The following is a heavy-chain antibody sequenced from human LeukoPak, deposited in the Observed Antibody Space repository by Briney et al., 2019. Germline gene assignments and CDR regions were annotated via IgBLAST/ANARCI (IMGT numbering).Heavy chain of an antibody. CDR3: AKTTAGNSSGRYPGWPVDY. J-gene: IGHJ4*02. CDR2: ISGSGGDT. V-gene: IGHV3-23*01. CDR1: GFTFRNYA. D-gene: IGHD6-19*01. Sequence: GGSLRLSCAASGFTFRNYAIYWVRQAPGKGLEWVSGISGSGGDTYFADSVKGRLTISRDHSKNTVFLQMDSLRAEDTAVYYCAKTTAGNSSGRYPGWPVDYWGQGTLVTVSS.